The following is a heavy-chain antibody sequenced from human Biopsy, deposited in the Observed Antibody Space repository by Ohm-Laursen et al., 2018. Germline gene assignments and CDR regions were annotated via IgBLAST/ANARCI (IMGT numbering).Heavy chain of an antibody. CDR1: GGSISSGGSY. CDR3: ARLGSGDYFPTFFDF. CDR2: IFNSANT. Sequence: TLSLTCTVSGGSISSGGSYWSWIRQRPGKGLEWIGYIFNSANTYYNPSLKNLITISGDTSKNQSSLKLNSVTAADTAVYYCARLGSGDYFPTFFDFWGQGALVTVSS. V-gene: IGHV4-31*01. J-gene: IGHJ4*02. D-gene: IGHD5-12*01.